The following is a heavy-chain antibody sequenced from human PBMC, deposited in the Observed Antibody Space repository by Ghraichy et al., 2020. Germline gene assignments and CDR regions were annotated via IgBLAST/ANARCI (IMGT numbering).Heavy chain of an antibody. D-gene: IGHD6-13*01. V-gene: IGHV3-7*01. CDR3: GRDLFRRQQLTFNV. J-gene: IGHJ3*01. Sequence: GGSLRLSCAASGFTFSSYWMSWVRQAPGKGLEWVANIKYDGSGKYYVDSVKGRFTISRDNAKNSLYLQMNSLRAEDTAVYYCGRDLFRRQQLTFNVWGQGTMVTVSS. CDR1: GFTFSSYW. CDR2: IKYDGSGK.